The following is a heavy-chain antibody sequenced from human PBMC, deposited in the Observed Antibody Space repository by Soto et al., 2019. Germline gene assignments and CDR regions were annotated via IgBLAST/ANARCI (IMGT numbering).Heavy chain of an antibody. CDR3: ARDSYSGSYVH. CDR1: GYTFTAYY. V-gene: IGHV1-2*02. Sequence: QVQLVQSGAEVKKPGASVKVSCKASGYTFTAYYIHWVRQAPGQGLEWMGWINPNDGGTNYAQNFKDRVTMTSDTSITTAYMELSRLTSDDTAVYFCARDSYSGSYVHWGQGTLVTVSS. J-gene: IGHJ4*02. D-gene: IGHD1-26*01. CDR2: INPNDGGT.